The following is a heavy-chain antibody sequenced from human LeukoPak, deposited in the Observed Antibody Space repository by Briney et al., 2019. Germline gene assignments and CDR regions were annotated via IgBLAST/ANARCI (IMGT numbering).Heavy chain of an antibody. J-gene: IGHJ3*02. CDR3: SSRFGAAAGTNPGAFDI. D-gene: IGHD6-13*01. CDR1: GFTFDDYA. V-gene: IGHV3-23*01. Sequence: PGGSLRLSCAASGFTFDDYAMSWVRQAPGKGLEWVSAISGSGGSTYYADSVKGRFTISRDNSKNTLYLQMNSLRAEDTAVYYCSSRFGAAAGTNPGAFDIWGQGTMVTVSS. CDR2: ISGSGGST.